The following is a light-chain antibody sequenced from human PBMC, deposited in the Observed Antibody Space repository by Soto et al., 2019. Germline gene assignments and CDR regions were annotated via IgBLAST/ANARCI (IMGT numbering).Light chain of an antibody. CDR2: RAS. CDR1: HYVYSN. Sequence: EIVMTQSQATLAVSPGERATLSCTASHYVYSNVAWFQQRPGQAPRLLIYRASTRATGTPARFSGSGSGTEFTLTISSLQSEDFALYYCQQYHNLWTFGQGTKV. J-gene: IGKJ1*01. V-gene: IGKV3-15*01. CDR3: QQYHNLWT.